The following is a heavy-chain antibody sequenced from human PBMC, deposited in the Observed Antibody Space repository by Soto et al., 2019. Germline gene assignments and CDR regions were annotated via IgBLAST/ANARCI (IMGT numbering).Heavy chain of an antibody. V-gene: IGHV4-59*08. Sequence: SETLSLTCTVPGGSISGYYWSWIRQSPEKGLEYIGYISYSGSTNYNPSLKSRVTTSLDTSKNQFSLKLSSVTAADTAIYYCASLNFDILTGYYAFDLWGQGTMVT. CDR3: ASLNFDILTGYYAFDL. CDR1: GGSISGYY. CDR2: ISYSGST. J-gene: IGHJ3*01. D-gene: IGHD3-9*01.